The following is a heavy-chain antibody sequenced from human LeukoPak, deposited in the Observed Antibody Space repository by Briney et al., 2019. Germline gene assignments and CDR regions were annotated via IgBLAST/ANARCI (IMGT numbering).Heavy chain of an antibody. D-gene: IGHD5-12*01. Sequence: PGGSLRLSCAASGFIFSNYGMNWVRQAPGKGLEWVSAISGSGGSTYYADSVKGRFTISRDNSKNTLYLQMNSLRAEDTAVYYCAKGTRAMTRYVYFDYWGQGTLVTVSS. V-gene: IGHV3-23*01. J-gene: IGHJ4*02. CDR3: AKGTRAMTRYVYFDY. CDR1: GFIFSNYG. CDR2: ISGSGGST.